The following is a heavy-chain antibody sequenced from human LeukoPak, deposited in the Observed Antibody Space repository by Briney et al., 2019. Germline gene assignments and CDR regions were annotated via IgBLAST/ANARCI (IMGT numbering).Heavy chain of an antibody. J-gene: IGHJ4*02. D-gene: IGHD2-15*01. CDR3: ARAGGYCGRISCPYYFDY. V-gene: IGHV1-46*01. CDR2: FNPSGGST. Sequence: ASVKVSCKASGYTFTNYYMHWVRQAPGQGLEWMGVFNPSGGSTSYAQKFQGRVTMTRNTSISTAYMELSSLRSEDTAVYYCARAGGYCGRISCPYYFDYWGQGSLVAVSS. CDR1: GYTFTNYY.